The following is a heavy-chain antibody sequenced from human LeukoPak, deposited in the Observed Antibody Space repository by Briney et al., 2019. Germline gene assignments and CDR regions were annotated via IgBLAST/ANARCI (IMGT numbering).Heavy chain of an antibody. CDR3: ARVVGVVAADYYYYMDV. J-gene: IGHJ6*03. CDR2: IIPIFGTA. CDR1: GCTFSSYA. D-gene: IGHD2-15*01. Sequence: SVKVSCKASGCTFSSYAISWVQQAAGQGLEWMGGIIPIFGTATYAQKFQGRVPITADESTSTAYMELSSLRSEDTAVYYCARVVGVVAADYYYYMDVWGKGTTVTVSS. V-gene: IGHV1-69*13.